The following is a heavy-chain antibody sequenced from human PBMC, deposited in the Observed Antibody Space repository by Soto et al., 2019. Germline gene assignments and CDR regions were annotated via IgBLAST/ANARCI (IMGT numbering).Heavy chain of an antibody. J-gene: IGHJ6*02. V-gene: IGHV3-33*01. CDR1: GFTFSSYG. D-gene: IGHD3-9*01. CDR3: ARDRLRYFDGLPRYGMDV. Sequence: QVQLVESGGGVVQPGRSLRLSCAASGFTFSSYGMHWVRQAPGKGLEWVAVIWYDGSNKYYADSVKGRFTISRDNSKNTLYLQMNSLRDEDTAVYYCARDRLRYFDGLPRYGMDVWGQGTTVTVSS. CDR2: IWYDGSNK.